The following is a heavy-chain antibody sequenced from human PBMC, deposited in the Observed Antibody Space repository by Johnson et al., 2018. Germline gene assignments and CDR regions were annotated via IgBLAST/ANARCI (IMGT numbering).Heavy chain of an antibody. V-gene: IGHV3-9*01. CDR2: ISWNSGSI. CDR3: AKGGYGLGYYGMDV. D-gene: IGHD5-12*01. CDR1: GFTFDDYG. J-gene: IGHJ6*02. Sequence: VQLVESGGGLAQPGRSLTLSCAGSGFTFDDYGMHWVRQTPGKGLEWVSSISWNSGSIGYAESVKGRFTISRDNAKNSLYLQMKSLRPEDTALYYCAKGGYGLGYYGMDVWGQGTTVTVSS.